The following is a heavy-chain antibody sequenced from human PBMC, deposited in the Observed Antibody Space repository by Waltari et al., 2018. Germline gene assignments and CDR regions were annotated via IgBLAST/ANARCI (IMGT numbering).Heavy chain of an antibody. Sequence: QVQLQQWGAGLLKPSETLSITCAVYGGSFSGYYWSWIRQPPGKGLEWIGEINHSGSTNYNPSLKSRVTISVDTSKNQFSLKLSAVTAADTAVYYCASGGRITIFGVVPPGVDYWGQGTLVTVSS. V-gene: IGHV4-34*01. CDR3: ASGGRITIFGVVPPGVDY. CDR2: INHSGST. CDR1: GGSFSGYY. D-gene: IGHD3-3*01. J-gene: IGHJ4*02.